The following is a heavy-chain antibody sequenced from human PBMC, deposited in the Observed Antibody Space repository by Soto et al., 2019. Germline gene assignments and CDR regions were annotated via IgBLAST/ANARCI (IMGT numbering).Heavy chain of an antibody. CDR3: AGSFHGYYYYGMDV. CDR1: GGSISSSSYY. J-gene: IGHJ6*02. V-gene: IGHV4-39*01. Sequence: QLQLQESGPGLVKPSETLSLTCTVSGGSISSSSYYWGWIRQPPGKGLEWIGSIYYSGSTYYNPSLKGGVPISVDTSKNKFSLKLSVVPAADPAVYNCAGSFHGYYYYGMDVSGQATTVTVSS. D-gene: IGHD6-6*01. CDR2: IYYSGST.